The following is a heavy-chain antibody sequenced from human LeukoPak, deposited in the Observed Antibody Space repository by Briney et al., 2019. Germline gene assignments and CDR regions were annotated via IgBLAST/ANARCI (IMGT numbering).Heavy chain of an antibody. CDR3: ARDFD. D-gene: IGHD3-3*01. Sequence: GGSLRLSCAASGFTFSSSWMTWVRQAPGKGLEWVANIKPDGSEKFYVDSVKGRFTVSRDNAKNSLYLQMNSLRVEDTAVYYCARDFDWGQGTLVTVSS. V-gene: IGHV3-7*05. CDR2: IKPDGSEK. CDR1: GFTFSSSW. J-gene: IGHJ4*02.